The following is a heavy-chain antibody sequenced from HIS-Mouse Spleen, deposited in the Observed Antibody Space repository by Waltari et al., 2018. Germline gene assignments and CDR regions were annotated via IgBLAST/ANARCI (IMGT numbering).Heavy chain of an antibody. J-gene: IGHJ3*02. CDR2: IYHSGST. D-gene: IGHD6-6*01. CDR3: ARDPGYSSSSNAFDI. V-gene: IGHV4-38-2*02. Sequence: QVQLQESGPGLVKPSETLSLTCTVSGYSISSGYYWGGIRQPPGKGREWIGSIYHSGSTYYNPSLKSRVTISVDTSKNQFSLKLSSVTAADTAVYYCARDPGYSSSSNAFDIWGQGTMVTVSS. CDR1: GYSISSGYY.